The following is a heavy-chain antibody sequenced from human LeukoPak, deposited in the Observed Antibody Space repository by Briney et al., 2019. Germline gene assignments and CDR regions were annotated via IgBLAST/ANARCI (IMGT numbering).Heavy chain of an antibody. CDR1: GDSISSHYY. CDR3: ARHYQWLVVRHFDY. V-gene: IGHV4-30-4*01. D-gene: IGHD6-19*01. J-gene: IGHJ4*02. Sequence: PSETLSLTCTVSGDSISSHYYWGWIRQPPGKGLEWIGYIYYSGSTYYNPSLRSRVGTSVDTSKNQFSLKLSSVTAADTAVYYCARHYQWLVVRHFDYWGQGTLVTVSS. CDR2: IYYSGST.